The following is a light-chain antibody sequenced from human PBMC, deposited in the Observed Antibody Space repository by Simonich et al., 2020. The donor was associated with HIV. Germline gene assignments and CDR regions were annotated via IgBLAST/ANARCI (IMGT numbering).Light chain of an antibody. J-gene: IGKJ4*01. CDR2: AVS. Sequence: EIVMTQSPATLSVSPGERATLSCRASQSVNSNVAWFQQKPGQAPRLLIYAVSTRATDIPARFSGSGSGTEFTLTISSIQSEDFAVYYCQQRSNWPLTFGGGTKVEIK. CDR1: QSVNSN. V-gene: IGKV3-15*01. CDR3: QQRSNWPLT.